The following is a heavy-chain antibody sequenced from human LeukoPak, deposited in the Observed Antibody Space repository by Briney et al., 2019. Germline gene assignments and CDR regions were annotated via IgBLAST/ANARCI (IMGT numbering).Heavy chain of an antibody. CDR1: GDSVSSNNAA. D-gene: IGHD6-19*01. CDR2: TYYRSKWYS. Sequence: SQTLSLTCVISGDSVSSNNAAWNWIRQSPSRGLEWLGRTYYRSKWYSDYAVSVKSRITISADTSKNQFSLQLNSVTPEDTAVYYCAREHHKAVAGLDYWGQGTLVTVSS. V-gene: IGHV6-1*01. J-gene: IGHJ4*02. CDR3: AREHHKAVAGLDY.